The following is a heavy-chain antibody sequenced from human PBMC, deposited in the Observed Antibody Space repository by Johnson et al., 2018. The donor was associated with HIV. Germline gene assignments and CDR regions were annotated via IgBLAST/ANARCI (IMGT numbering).Heavy chain of an antibody. CDR3: ARDGVYSSPHDVFDI. CDR1: GFTFSSYG. CDR2: IRFDGSNE. V-gene: IGHV3-30*02. Sequence: VQLVESGGGVVQPGGSLRLSCAASGFTFSSYGMHWVRQAPGKGLEWVAFIRFDGSNEYYLDSVKGRFTISRDNSKNTLYLQMNSLRAEDTAVYYCARDGVYSSPHDVFDIWGQGTMVTVSS. D-gene: IGHD6-13*01. J-gene: IGHJ3*02.